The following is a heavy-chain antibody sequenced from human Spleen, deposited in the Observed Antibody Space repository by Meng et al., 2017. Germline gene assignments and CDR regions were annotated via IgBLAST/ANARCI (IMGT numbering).Heavy chain of an antibody. CDR3: ARAPGDFWSGYYTGNWFDP. Sequence: GSLRLSCAVSGYSISSGYYWGWIRQPPGKGLEWIGSIYHSGSTYYNPSLKSRVTISVDTSKNQFSLKLSSVTAADTAVYYCARAPGDFWSGYYTGNWFDPWGQGTLVT. CDR1: GYSISSGYY. CDR2: IYHSGST. V-gene: IGHV4-38-2*01. D-gene: IGHD3-3*01. J-gene: IGHJ5*02.